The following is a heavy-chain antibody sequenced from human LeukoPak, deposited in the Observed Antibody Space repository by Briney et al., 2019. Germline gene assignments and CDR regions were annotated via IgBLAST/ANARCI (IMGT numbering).Heavy chain of an antibody. Sequence: GGSLRLSCAASGFTFSSYSMNWVRQAPGKGLEWVSSISSSSSYIYYADSVKGRFTISRDNSKNTLYLQMNSLRAEDTAVYYCARARASGRSGFDYWGQGTLVTVSS. V-gene: IGHV3-21*01. CDR2: ISSSSSYI. CDR1: GFTFSSYS. J-gene: IGHJ4*02. D-gene: IGHD2-15*01. CDR3: ARARASGRSGFDY.